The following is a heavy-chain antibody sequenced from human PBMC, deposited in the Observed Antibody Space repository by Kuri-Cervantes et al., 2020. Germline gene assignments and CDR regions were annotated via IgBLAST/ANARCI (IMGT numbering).Heavy chain of an antibody. CDR1: GYTFTSYD. D-gene: IGHD3-22*01. Sequence: ASVKVSCKASGYTFTSYDINWVRQAPGQGLEWMGWINPNSGGTNYAQKFQGRVTMTRDTSISTAYMELSRLRSDDTAVYYCARGTSYYYDSSGYEKFDYWGQGTLVTVSS. J-gene: IGHJ4*02. CDR3: ARGTSYYYDSSGYEKFDY. V-gene: IGHV1-2*02. CDR2: INPNSGGT.